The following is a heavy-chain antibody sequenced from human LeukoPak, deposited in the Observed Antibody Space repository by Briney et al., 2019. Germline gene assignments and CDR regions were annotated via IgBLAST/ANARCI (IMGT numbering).Heavy chain of an antibody. D-gene: IGHD3-10*01. CDR2: IYYSGST. V-gene: IGHV4-59*01. J-gene: IGHJ6*02. Sequence: SETLSLTCTVSGGSISSYYWSWIRQPPGKGLERIGYIYYSGSTNYNPSLKGRVTISVDTSKNQFSLKLSSVTAADTAVYYCASTRSLWFGELLKGSMDVWGQGTTVTVSS. CDR3: ASTRSLWFGELLKGSMDV. CDR1: GGSISSYY.